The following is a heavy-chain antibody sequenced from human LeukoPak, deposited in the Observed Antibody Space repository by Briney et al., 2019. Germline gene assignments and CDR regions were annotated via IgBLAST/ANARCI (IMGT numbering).Heavy chain of an antibody. D-gene: IGHD3-3*01. CDR1: GGSISSDY. CDR2: IYTSGST. J-gene: IGHJ5*02. CDR3: ARENRKVTIFGVAKNWFDP. Sequence: SETLSLTCTVSGGSISSDYWSWIRQPAGEGREWLGRIYTSGSTNYNPSLESRVTMSVDTSKNQFSLKLSSVTAADTAVYYCARENRKVTIFGVAKNWFDPWGQGTLVTVSS. V-gene: IGHV4-4*07.